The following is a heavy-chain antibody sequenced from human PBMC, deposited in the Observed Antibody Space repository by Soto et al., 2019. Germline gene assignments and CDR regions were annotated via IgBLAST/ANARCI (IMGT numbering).Heavy chain of an antibody. Sequence: QVQLLESGGGVVRPGRSLRLSCAASGFSFSYYGMHWVRQAPGKGLEWVAVISDDGSQKYYADSVEGRFTISRDNSKKTVYVQMTSLRDEDTAVYYCAKQTGGGTPTVFDYWGQGTLVIVSS. CDR2: ISDDGSQK. CDR1: GFSFSYYG. V-gene: IGHV3-30*18. D-gene: IGHD2-15*01. J-gene: IGHJ4*02. CDR3: AKQTGGGTPTVFDY.